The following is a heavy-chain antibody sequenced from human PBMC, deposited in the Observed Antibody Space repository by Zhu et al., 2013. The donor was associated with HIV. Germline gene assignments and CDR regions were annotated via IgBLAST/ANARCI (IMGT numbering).Heavy chain of an antibody. Sequence: QVQLVQSGAEVKKPGASVKVSCKASGYTFINYGITWVRQAPGQGLEWMGWISTYNNNTHYAQKFQGRVTMTTDTSTTTVYMEVRSLRSDDTAVYYCARAYDSSGYFLSDAFDIWGQGTMVTVSS. J-gene: IGHJ3*02. V-gene: IGHV1-18*01. CDR2: ISTYNNNT. CDR3: ARAYDSSGYFLSDAFDI. CDR1: GYTFINYG. D-gene: IGHD3-22*01.